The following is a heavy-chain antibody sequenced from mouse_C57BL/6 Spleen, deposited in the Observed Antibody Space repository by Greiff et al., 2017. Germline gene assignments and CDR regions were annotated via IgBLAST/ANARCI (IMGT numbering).Heavy chain of an antibody. CDR1: GYAFSSSW. D-gene: IGHD3-3*01. Sequence: QVQLQQSGPELVKPGASVKISCKASGYAFSSSWMNWVKQRPGKGLEWIGRIYPGDGDTNYNGKFKGKATLTADKSSSTAYMQLSSLTSEDSAVYVCARSPLGGYAMDYWGQGTSVTVSS. J-gene: IGHJ4*01. V-gene: IGHV1-82*01. CDR2: IYPGDGDT. CDR3: ARSPLGGYAMDY.